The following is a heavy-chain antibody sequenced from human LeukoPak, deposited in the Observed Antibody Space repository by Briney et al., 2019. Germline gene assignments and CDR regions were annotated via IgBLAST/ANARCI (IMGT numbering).Heavy chain of an antibody. V-gene: IGHV1-3*01. J-gene: IGHJ4*02. Sequence: ASVKVSCKASGFTFTSYAMHWVRQAPGQRLEWMGWINAGNGNTKYSQKFQGRVTITRDTSASTAYMELSSLRSEDTAVYYCARDPDVLRYFDWLLYGPTGGVLDYWGQGTLVTVSS. CDR2: INAGNGNT. CDR3: ARDPDVLRYFDWLLYGPTGGVLDY. CDR1: GFTFTSYA. D-gene: IGHD3-9*01.